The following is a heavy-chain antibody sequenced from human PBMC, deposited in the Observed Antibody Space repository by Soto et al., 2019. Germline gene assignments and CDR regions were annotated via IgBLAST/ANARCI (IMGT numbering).Heavy chain of an antibody. D-gene: IGHD3-16*01. Sequence: GASVKVSCKASGYTFTGYYMHWVRQAPGQGLEWMGWINPNSGGTNYAQKFQGWVTMTRDTSISTAYMELSRLRSDDTAVYYCARAQFRDGYNKDLGSYYYYGMDVWGQGTTVTVSS. CDR3: ARAQFRDGYNKDLGSYYYYGMDV. CDR1: GYTFTGYY. V-gene: IGHV1-2*04. J-gene: IGHJ6*02. CDR2: INPNSGGT.